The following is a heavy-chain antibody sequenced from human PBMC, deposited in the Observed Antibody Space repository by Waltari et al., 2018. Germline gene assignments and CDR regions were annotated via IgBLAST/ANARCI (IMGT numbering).Heavy chain of an antibody. D-gene: IGHD3-10*01. J-gene: IGHJ6*03. Sequence: GEAVKTHTNIARDNAKNSLYLQMNSLGAEDTAVYYCARDRRYGRPHYHYMDVWGKGTTVTVSS. CDR3: ARDRRYGRPHYHYMDV. V-gene: IGHV3-7*01.